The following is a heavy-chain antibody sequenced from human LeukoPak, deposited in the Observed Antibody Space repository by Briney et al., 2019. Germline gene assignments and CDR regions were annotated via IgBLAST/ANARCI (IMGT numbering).Heavy chain of an antibody. CDR2: IKEDGSEK. V-gene: IGHV3-7*01. CDR1: GFTFSQYW. Sequence: PGGTLRLSCAASGFTFSQYWMTWVRQAPGKGLEWVANIKEDGSEKHYVDSVKGRFTISRDNAKNSLYLQMNSLRAEDTAVYYCARDYYDSSGSSWFDPWGQGTLVTVSS. CDR3: ARDYYDSSGSSWFDP. D-gene: IGHD3-22*01. J-gene: IGHJ5*02.